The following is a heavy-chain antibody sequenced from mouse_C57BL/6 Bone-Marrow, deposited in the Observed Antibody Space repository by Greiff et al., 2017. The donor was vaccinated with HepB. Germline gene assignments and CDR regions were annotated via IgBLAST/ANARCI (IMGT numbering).Heavy chain of an antibody. CDR3: ARHHGSRYFDD. J-gene: IGHJ2*01. CDR1: GFTFSDYY. CDR2: ISNGGGST. V-gene: IGHV5-12*01. Sequence: EVKLVESGGGLVQPGGSLKLSCAASGFTFSDYYMYWVRQTPEKRLEWVAYISNGGGSTYYPDTVKGRFTISRDNAKNTLYLQISRLKSEDTAMYYCARHHGSRYFDDWGQGTTLTVSS. D-gene: IGHD1-1*01.